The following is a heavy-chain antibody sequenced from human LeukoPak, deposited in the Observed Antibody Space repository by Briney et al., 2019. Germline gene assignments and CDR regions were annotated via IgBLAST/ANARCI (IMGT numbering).Heavy chain of an antibody. V-gene: IGHV1-69*13. CDR2: IIPIFGTA. CDR3: AISWIQLWFRVLPYYYGMDV. D-gene: IGHD5-18*01. Sequence: SVKVSCTASGGTFSSYAISWVRQAPGQGLEWMGGIIPIFGTANYAQKFQGRVTITADESTSTAYMELSSLRSEDTAVYYCAISWIQLWFRVLPYYYGMDVWGQGTTVTVSS. CDR1: GGTFSSYA. J-gene: IGHJ6*02.